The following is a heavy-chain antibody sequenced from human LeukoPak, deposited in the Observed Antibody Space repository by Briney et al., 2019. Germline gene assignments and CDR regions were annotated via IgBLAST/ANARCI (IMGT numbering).Heavy chain of an antibody. J-gene: IGHJ4*02. Sequence: GGSLRLSCAASGFTSSSYAMHWVRQAPGKGLEWVAVISYDGSNKYYADSVKGRFTISRDNSKNTLYLQMNSLRAEDTAVYYCARDYVWGSYRYPFDYWGQGTLVTVSS. D-gene: IGHD3-16*02. CDR2: ISYDGSNK. V-gene: IGHV3-30-3*01. CDR1: GFTSSSYA. CDR3: ARDYVWGSYRYPFDY.